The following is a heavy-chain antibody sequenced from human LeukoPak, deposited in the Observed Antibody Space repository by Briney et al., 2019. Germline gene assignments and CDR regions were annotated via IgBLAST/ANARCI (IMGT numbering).Heavy chain of an antibody. Sequence: GGSLGLSCAASGFTVSSIHMVWVRQAPGKGLEWVSVTYTGGNSYYADSVKGRFIISRDISKNTLYLQINSLRAEDSALYYCARGGRGSAAVVAPRSFDIWGQGTMVTVSS. CDR1: GFTVSSIH. V-gene: IGHV3-53*01. D-gene: IGHD3-22*01. CDR3: ARGGRGSAAVVAPRSFDI. CDR2: TYTGGNS. J-gene: IGHJ3*02.